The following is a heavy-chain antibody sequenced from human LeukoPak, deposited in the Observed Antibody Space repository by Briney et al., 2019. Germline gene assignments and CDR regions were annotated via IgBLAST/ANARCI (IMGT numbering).Heavy chain of an antibody. V-gene: IGHV1-69*13. J-gene: IGHJ4*02. D-gene: IGHD4-17*01. Sequence: SVKVSCKASGGTFSSYAISWVRQAPGQGPEWMGGIIPIFGTANYAQKFQGRVTITADESTSTAYMELSSLRSEDTAVYYCARLPTYGDYPAGYWGQGTLVTVSS. CDR2: IIPIFGTA. CDR3: ARLPTYGDYPAGY. CDR1: GGTFSSYA.